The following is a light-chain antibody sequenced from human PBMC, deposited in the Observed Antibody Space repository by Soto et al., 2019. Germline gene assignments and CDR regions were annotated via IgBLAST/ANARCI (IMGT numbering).Light chain of an antibody. CDR3: SLYTSENAYV. CDR1: STDFVSYNR. V-gene: IGLV2-18*01. J-gene: IGLJ1*01. Sequence: QSALTQPPSVSGSPGQSVTISSTGTSTDFVSYNRVSWYQQPPGTAPKLMIYEVSKRPSGVPDRFSGSKSGNTAFLTISGLQAADEADYYCSLYTSENAYVCGTGTKVTV. CDR2: EVS.